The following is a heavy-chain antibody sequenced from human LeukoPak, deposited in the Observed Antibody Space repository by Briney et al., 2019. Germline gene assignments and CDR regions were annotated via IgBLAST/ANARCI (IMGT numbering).Heavy chain of an antibody. V-gene: IGHV7-4-1*02. CDR3: ARGDYVWGSDRSPPDY. Sequence: ASVKVSCKASGYTFISYAMIWVRQAPGQGLECLGWINTNTGNPTYAQGFTGRFVFSLGTSVSRTAYLQISSLKADDTAVYYCARGDYVWGSDRSPPDYWGQGTLVTVSS. D-gene: IGHD3-16*02. J-gene: IGHJ4*02. CDR1: GYTFISYA. CDR2: INTNTGNP.